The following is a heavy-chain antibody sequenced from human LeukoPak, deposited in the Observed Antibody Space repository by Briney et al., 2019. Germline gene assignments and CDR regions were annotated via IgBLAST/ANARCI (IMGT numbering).Heavy chain of an antibody. Sequence: GASVKVSCRASGYPFTGYYVHWVRQAPGHGLEWLGWVNPRNGGTHSAQKFQGRVSMTGDTSITTAYMELTGLTSDDTAVYYCATGAQYGLRGVAYFYYMHVWGTGTTVTVSS. CDR3: ATGAQYGLRGVAYFYYMHV. D-gene: IGHD3-10*01. V-gene: IGHV1-2*02. CDR1: GYPFTGYY. CDR2: VNPRNGGT. J-gene: IGHJ6*03.